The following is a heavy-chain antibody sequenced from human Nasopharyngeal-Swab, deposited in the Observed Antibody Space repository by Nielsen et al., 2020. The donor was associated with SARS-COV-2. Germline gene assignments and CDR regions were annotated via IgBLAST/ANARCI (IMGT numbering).Heavy chain of an antibody. Sequence: WIRQPPGKGLEWVSGINWNGGTTAYADSVKGRFTISRDNAKNSLYLQMNTLTADDTALYYCARARSGTLDFWGQGTLVTVSS. D-gene: IGHD1-7*01. V-gene: IGHV3-20*03. CDR2: INWNGGTT. J-gene: IGHJ4*02. CDR3: ARARSGTLDF.